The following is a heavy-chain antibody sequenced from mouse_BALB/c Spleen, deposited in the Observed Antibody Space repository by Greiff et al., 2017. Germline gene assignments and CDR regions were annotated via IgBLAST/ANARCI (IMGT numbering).Heavy chain of an antibody. D-gene: IGHD2-3*01. J-gene: IGHJ4*01. Sequence: EVKLQESGGGLVKPGGSLKLSCAASGFTFSSYTMSWVRQTPEKRLEWVATISSGGSYTYYPDSVKGRFTISRDNAKNTLYLQMSSLKSEDTAMYYCTRAYDGYYPLYAMDYWGQGTSVTVS. CDR1: GFTFSSYT. CDR3: TRAYDGYYPLYAMDY. V-gene: IGHV5-6-4*01. CDR2: ISSGGSYT.